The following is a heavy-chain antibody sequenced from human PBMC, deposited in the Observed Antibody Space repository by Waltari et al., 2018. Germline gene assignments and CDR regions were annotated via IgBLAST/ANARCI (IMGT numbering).Heavy chain of an antibody. V-gene: IGHV3-7*01. CDR1: GFTFSRYW. CDR3: ARLGYCSSANCFYGMDV. CDR2: IKQDGSQT. D-gene: IGHD2-2*01. Sequence: EVQVVESGGGLVQPGGSLRLSCAASGFTFSRYWMRWVRQAPGKGLEWLANIKQDGSQTYYVDSVKGRFTISRDNAKNSLFLQMNSLRADDTAVYYCARLGYCSSANCFYGMDVWGQGTTVTVSS. J-gene: IGHJ6*02.